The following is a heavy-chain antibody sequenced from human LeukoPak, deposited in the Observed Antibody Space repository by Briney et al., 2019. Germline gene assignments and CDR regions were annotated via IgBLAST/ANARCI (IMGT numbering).Heavy chain of an antibody. CDR3: AKDGSWNGGYFDY. D-gene: IGHD3-3*01. Sequence: GGSLRLSCAASGFTFNSYGMHWVRQAPGKGLEWVSAISGSGGSTYYADSVKGRFTISRDNSKNTLYLQMNSLRAEDTAVYYCAKDGSWNGGYFDYWGQGTLVTVSS. J-gene: IGHJ4*02. CDR2: ISGSGGST. CDR1: GFTFNSYG. V-gene: IGHV3-23*01.